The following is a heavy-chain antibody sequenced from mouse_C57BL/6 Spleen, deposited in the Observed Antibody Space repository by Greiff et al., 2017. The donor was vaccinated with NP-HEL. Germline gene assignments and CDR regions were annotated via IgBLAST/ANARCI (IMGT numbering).Heavy chain of an antibody. Sequence: QVQLQQPGAELVRPGSSVKLSCKASGYTFTSYWMHWVQQRPIQGLEWIGNIDPSDSETHYNQKFKDKATLTVDKSSSTAYMQLSSLTSEDSAVYYCARGAQATFAYWGQGTLVTVSA. D-gene: IGHD3-2*02. J-gene: IGHJ3*01. CDR1: GYTFTSYW. CDR3: ARGAQATFAY. V-gene: IGHV1-52*01. CDR2: IDPSDSET.